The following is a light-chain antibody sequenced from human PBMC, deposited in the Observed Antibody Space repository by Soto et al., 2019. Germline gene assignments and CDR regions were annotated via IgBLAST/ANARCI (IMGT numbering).Light chain of an antibody. Sequence: QSVLTQPPSASGTPGQRVTISCSGSSSNIGTYPVNWYQQLPGTAPKFFIYNNNQRPSWVPDRFSGSKSGTSASLAISGLQSEDEADYFCAAWDDSLNGYVFGTGNKVTVL. CDR1: SSNIGTYP. CDR3: AAWDDSLNGYV. J-gene: IGLJ1*01. CDR2: NNN. V-gene: IGLV1-44*01.